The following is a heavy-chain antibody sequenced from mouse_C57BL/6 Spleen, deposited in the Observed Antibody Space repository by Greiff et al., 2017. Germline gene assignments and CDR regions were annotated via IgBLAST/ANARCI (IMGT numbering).Heavy chain of an antibody. V-gene: IGHV1-7*01. CDR2: INPRSGYT. CDR1: GYTFTSYW. CDR3: ARGRAFDY. J-gene: IGHJ2*02. Sequence: QVQLQQPGAELVKPGASVKLSCKASGYTFTSYWMHWVKQRPGQGLEWIGDINPRSGYTKYNQKFKGKATLTVDKPSSTAYMQLSSLTYEDSAVYYCARGRAFDYWGQGTSVTVSS. D-gene: IGHD3-3*01.